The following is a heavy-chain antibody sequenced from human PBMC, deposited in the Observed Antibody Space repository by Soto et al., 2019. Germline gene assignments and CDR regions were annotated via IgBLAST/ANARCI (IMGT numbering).Heavy chain of an antibody. V-gene: IGHV4-34*01. CDR3: ARLSSYGYGY. D-gene: IGHD5-18*01. CDR1: GGSFSGYY. Sequence: LSLTCAVYGGSFSGYYWSWIRQPPGKGLEWIGEINHSGSTNYNPSLKSRVTISVDTSKNQFSLKLSSVTAADTAVYYCARLSSYGYGYWGQGTLVTVSS. J-gene: IGHJ4*02. CDR2: INHSGST.